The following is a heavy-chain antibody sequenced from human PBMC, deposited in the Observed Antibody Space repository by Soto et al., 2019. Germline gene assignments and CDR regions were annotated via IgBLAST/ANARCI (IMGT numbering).Heavy chain of an antibody. J-gene: IGHJ5*02. CDR3: ARDGTYQLPLGRGYNWFDP. CDR1: GFTVSSNY. V-gene: IGHV3-66*01. CDR2: IFSSGNT. D-gene: IGHD2-2*01. Sequence: GGSLRLSCVTSGFTVSSNYMSWVRQAPGKGLEWVSVIFSSGNTSYADSVKGRFFISRDNSKNTLYLQMNSLRAEDTAVYYCARDGTYQLPLGRGYNWFDPWGQGTLVTVS.